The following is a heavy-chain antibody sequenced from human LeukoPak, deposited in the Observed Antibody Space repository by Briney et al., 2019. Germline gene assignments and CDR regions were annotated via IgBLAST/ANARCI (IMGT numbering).Heavy chain of an antibody. D-gene: IGHD3-9*01. CDR3: ASFKGEGGPPAAPYFDWLTPLAV. CDR2: ISAYNGNT. CDR1: GYTFTSYG. Sequence: GASVKVSCKASGYTFTSYGISWVRQAPGQGLEWMGWISAYNGNTNYAQKLQGRVTMTTDTSTSTAYMELRSLRSDDTAVYYCASFKGEGGPPAAPYFDWLTPLAVWGQGTLVTVSS. J-gene: IGHJ4*02. V-gene: IGHV1-18*01.